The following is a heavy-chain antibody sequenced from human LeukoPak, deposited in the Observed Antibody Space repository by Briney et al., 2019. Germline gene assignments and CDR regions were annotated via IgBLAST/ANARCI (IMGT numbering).Heavy chain of an antibody. CDR3: ASGLGFCSGSDCTNLVKDYYYGMNV. V-gene: IGHV3-23*01. CDR2: ISGSGGSS. J-gene: IGHJ6*02. D-gene: IGHD2-15*01. CDR1: GFIFSSYD. Sequence: GGSLRLSCAASGFIFSSYDMSWVRQAPGKGLEWVSAISGSGGSSYYADSVKGRFTISRDNSKNTLYLQMNSLRAEDTAVYYCASGLGFCSGSDCTNLVKDYYYGMNVWGQGTTVTVSS.